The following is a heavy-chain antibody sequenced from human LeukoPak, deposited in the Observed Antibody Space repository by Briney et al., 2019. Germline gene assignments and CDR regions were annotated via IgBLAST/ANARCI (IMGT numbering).Heavy chain of an antibody. D-gene: IGHD1-26*01. J-gene: IGHJ4*02. Sequence: GGSLRLSCAASVFTFSDYYMNWIRPAPGKGLEWVSYINSSSTYTNYADSVKGRFTISRDNAKNSVYLEMNSLRDEDTAVYYCARGVDLVGELDYWGQGTLVTVSS. V-gene: IGHV3-11*05. CDR3: ARGVDLVGELDY. CDR2: INSSSTYT. CDR1: VFTFSDYY.